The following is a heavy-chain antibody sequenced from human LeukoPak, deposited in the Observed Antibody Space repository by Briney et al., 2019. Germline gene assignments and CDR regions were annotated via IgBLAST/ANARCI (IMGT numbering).Heavy chain of an antibody. V-gene: IGHV1-2*02. CDR3: AISTKWFFSFWWFDP. J-gene: IGHJ5*02. D-gene: IGHD3-22*01. CDR2: INPSSGGT. Sequence: ASVKVSCKASGNTFSDNHIHWVRQAPGQGLEWMGWINPSSGGTNYAQKFQGRVTMTRDTSMSTDFMELRSLTSDDTAVYYCAISTKWFFSFWWFDPWGPGTLVTVSS. CDR1: GNTFSDNH.